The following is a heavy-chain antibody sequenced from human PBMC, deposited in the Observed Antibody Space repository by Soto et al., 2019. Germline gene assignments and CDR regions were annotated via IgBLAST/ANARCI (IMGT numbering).Heavy chain of an antibody. CDR3: AKDLFKVSGVHNSRSFYYCGMDV. V-gene: IGHV3-30*18. D-gene: IGHD3-3*01. CDR1: GFTFSSYG. CDR2: ISYDGSNK. J-gene: IGHJ6*02. Sequence: RRLSYAASGFTFSSYGMHWVSQAPGKGLEWVAVISYDGSNKYYAYSEKGRFTISRDNAKNTLYLQMNSLRAEDMAVYYCAKDLFKVSGVHNSRSFYYCGMDVWGQGTTVTVSS.